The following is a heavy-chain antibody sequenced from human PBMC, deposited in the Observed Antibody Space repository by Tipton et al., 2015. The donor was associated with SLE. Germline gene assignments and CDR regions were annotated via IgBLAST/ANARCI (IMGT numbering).Heavy chain of an antibody. Sequence: VQLVQSGAEVKKPGESLKISCKGSGYSFTSYWIGWVRQMPGKGLEWMGIIYPGDSDTRYSPSFQGQVTISADKSISTAYLQWSSLKASDTAMYYCAKTPGIAAPGANDYYYYGMDVWGQGTTVTVSS. V-gene: IGHV5-51*01. CDR1: GYSFTSYW. D-gene: IGHD6-13*01. J-gene: IGHJ6*02. CDR3: AKTPGIAAPGANDYYYYGMDV. CDR2: IYPGDSDT.